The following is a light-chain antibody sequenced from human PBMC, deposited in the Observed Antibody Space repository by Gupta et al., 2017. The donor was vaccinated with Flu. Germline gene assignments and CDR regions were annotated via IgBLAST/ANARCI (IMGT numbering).Light chain of an antibody. V-gene: IGKV2-30*01. CDR1: QGLVYSDGNTY. Sequence: ISCRSSQGLVYSDGNTYLHWFKHRPGQSPRRLIYLVSNRASGVPDRFSGSGSGTYFTLRISRVEADDVGVYFCMQGAHWPWAFGQGTKLEIK. J-gene: IGKJ1*01. CDR3: MQGAHWPWA. CDR2: LVS.